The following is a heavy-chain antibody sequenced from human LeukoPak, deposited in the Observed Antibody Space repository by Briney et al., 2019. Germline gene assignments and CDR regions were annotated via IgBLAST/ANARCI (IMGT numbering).Heavy chain of an antibody. D-gene: IGHD6-19*01. CDR3: TRGHLVGGWFKYDAFDI. CDR1: GGSISSSSYY. CDR2: IYYSGST. J-gene: IGHJ3*02. V-gene: IGHV4-61*01. Sequence: SETLSLTCTVSGGSISSSSYYWSWIRQPPGKGLEWIGYIYYSGSTNYNPSLKSRVTISVDTSKNQFSLKLSSVTAADTAVYYCTRGHLVGGWFKYDAFDIWGQGTMVTVSS.